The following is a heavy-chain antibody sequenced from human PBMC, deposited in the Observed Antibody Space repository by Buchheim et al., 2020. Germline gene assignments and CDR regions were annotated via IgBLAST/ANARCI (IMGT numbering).Heavy chain of an antibody. Sequence: QVQLQESGPGLVEPSGTLSLTCAVSGVSISSSNWWSWVRQPPGEGLEWIGEMHHGGTTNYNPSLESRVTISVDTSKNQFSLKLSSVTAADTAVYYCARHITMVRGVIKGGYNWFDPWGQGTL. D-gene: IGHD3-10*01. CDR1: GVSISSSNW. J-gene: IGHJ5*02. CDR2: MHHGGTT. CDR3: ARHITMVRGVIKGGYNWFDP. V-gene: IGHV4-4*02.